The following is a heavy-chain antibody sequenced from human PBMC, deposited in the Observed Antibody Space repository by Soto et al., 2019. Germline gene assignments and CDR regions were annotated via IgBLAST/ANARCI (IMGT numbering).Heavy chain of an antibody. Sequence: QVQLVQSGAEVKKPGASVKVSCKTSGYTFTNYDINWVRQATGQGLEWMGWMNPNSGNTGSTQKFQGRITMTRDTAIGTDYMQLTSRRSEDTAVYYCARVWGTIDYWGQGTLVTVSS. CDR2: MNPNSGNT. CDR1: GYTFTNYD. D-gene: IGHD3-16*01. J-gene: IGHJ4*02. V-gene: IGHV1-8*01. CDR3: ARVWGTIDY.